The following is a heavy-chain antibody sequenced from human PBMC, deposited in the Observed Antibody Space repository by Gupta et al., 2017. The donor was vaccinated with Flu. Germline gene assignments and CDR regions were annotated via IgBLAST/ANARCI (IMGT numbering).Heavy chain of an antibody. CDR2: ISGSGGST. V-gene: IGHV3-23*01. D-gene: IGHD1-1*01. Sequence: EVQLLESGGGLVQPGGSLRLSCAASGFTFSSYAMSWVRQAPGKGLEWVSAISGSGGSTYYADSVKGRFTISRDNSKNTLYLQMNSLRAEDTAVYYCADLTTTKLERLGFFDYWGQGTLVTVSS. J-gene: IGHJ4*02. CDR1: GFTFSSYA. CDR3: ADLTTTKLERLGFFDY.